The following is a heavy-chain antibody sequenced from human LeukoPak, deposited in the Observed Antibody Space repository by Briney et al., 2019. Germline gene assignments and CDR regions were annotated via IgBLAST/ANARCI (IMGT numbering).Heavy chain of an antibody. J-gene: IGHJ5*02. Sequence: ASVKVSCKASGYTFTGYYMHWVRQAPGQGLEWMGWINPNSGGTNYAQKFQGRVTMTRDTSISTAYMELSRLRSDDTAVYYCARDLGSIAARPIPQRTHWFDPRGQGTLVTVSS. CDR2: INPNSGGT. V-gene: IGHV1-2*02. CDR1: GYTFTGYY. D-gene: IGHD6-6*01. CDR3: ARDLGSIAARPIPQRTHWFDP.